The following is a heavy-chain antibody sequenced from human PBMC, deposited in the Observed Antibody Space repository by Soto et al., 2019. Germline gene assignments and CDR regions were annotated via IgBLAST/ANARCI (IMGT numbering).Heavy chain of an antibody. D-gene: IGHD7-27*01. V-gene: IGHV1-69*13. CDR1: GGTFNSFG. J-gene: IGHJ4*02. CDR2: IIPVFGTI. Sequence: SVEVSCKAYGGTFNSFGIKWVRQAPGQGLEWVGGIIPVFGTINYAQKFRGRVTITADASTSTSYMELSSLRSDDTAVYYCAIENWGPGGHYFDYWGQGTLVTVSS. CDR3: AIENWGPGGHYFDY.